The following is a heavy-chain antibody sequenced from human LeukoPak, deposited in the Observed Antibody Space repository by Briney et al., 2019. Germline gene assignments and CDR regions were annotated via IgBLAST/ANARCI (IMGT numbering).Heavy chain of an antibody. CDR2: ISYDGSNK. V-gene: IGHV3-30-3*01. CDR3: ARVDYYDSSGLGYYYYGMDV. D-gene: IGHD3-22*01. CDR1: GFTFSSYA. J-gene: IGHJ6*02. Sequence: GGSLRLSCAASGFTFSSYAMHWVRQAPGKGLEWVAVISYDGSNKYYADSVKGRFTISRDNSKNTLYLQMNSLRAEDTAVYYCARVDYYDSSGLGYYYYGMDVWGQGTTVTVFS.